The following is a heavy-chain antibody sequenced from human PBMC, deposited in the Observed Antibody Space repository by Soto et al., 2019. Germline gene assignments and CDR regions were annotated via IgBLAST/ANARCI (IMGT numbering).Heavy chain of an antibody. Sequence: GVSLRLSFAASGFTFSSYSMNWVRQAPGKGLEWVSSISSSSSYIYYADSVKGRFTISRDNAKNSLYLQMNSLRAEDTAVYYCARVLEQTYDAFDIWGQGTMVTVSS. CDR1: GFTFSSYS. V-gene: IGHV3-21*01. J-gene: IGHJ3*02. D-gene: IGHD1-1*01. CDR3: ARVLEQTYDAFDI. CDR2: ISSSSSYI.